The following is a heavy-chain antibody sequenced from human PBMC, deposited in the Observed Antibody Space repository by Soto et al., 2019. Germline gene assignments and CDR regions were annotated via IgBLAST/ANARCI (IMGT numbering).Heavy chain of an antibody. Sequence: SAPLSITCTVSGVSISSGNWWTWVRQSPRKGLEYIGEIFHDGTANYFPSFERRVAMSVDKSKNQFSLKLTSVTAADAAIYYCARLVYDTRLDYLYFDFWGQGAQVTVSS. CDR3: ARLVYDTRLDYLYFDF. CDR1: GVSISSGNW. J-gene: IGHJ4*02. D-gene: IGHD3-16*01. CDR2: IFHDGTA. V-gene: IGHV4-4*02.